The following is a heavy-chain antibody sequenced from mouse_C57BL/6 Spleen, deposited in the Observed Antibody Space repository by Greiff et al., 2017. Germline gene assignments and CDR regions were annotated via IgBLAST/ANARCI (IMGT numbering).Heavy chain of an antibody. D-gene: IGHD4-1*01. V-gene: IGHV1-82*01. CDR3: APATGTGDY. CDR1: GYAFSSSW. CDR2: IYPGDGDT. Sequence: QVQLQQSGPELVKPGASVKISCKASGYAFSSSWMNWVKQRPGKGLEWIGRIYPGDGDTNYNGKFKGKATLTADKSSSTAYMQLSRLTSEDSAVYFCAPATGTGDYWGQGTTLTVSS. J-gene: IGHJ2*01.